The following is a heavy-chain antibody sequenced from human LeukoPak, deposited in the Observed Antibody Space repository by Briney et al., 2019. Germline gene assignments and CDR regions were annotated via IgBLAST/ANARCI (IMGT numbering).Heavy chain of an antibody. CDR3: ARGPNSNWSGLDF. CDR2: ISSSSSTI. CDR1: GFTFSSYS. D-gene: IGHD6-6*01. Sequence: RPGGSLRLSCAASGFTFSSYSMNWVRQAPGKGLEWVSYISSSSSTIYYADSVKGRFTISRDNAKNSLYLQMNSLRDEDTAVYYCARGPNSNWSGLDFWGQGTLLTVSS. V-gene: IGHV3-48*02. J-gene: IGHJ4*02.